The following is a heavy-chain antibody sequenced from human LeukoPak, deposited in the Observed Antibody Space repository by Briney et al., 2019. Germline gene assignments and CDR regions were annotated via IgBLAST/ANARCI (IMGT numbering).Heavy chain of an antibody. CDR3: AKVGHSSSLDY. Sequence: GGSLRLSCAASGFTFSSYAMSWVRQAPGKGLGWVSAISGSGGSTYYADSVKGRITISRDNSKNTLYLQMNSLRAEDTAVYYCAKVGHSSSLDYWGQGTLVTVSS. J-gene: IGHJ4*02. V-gene: IGHV3-23*01. CDR1: GFTFSSYA. CDR2: ISGSGGST. D-gene: IGHD6-13*01.